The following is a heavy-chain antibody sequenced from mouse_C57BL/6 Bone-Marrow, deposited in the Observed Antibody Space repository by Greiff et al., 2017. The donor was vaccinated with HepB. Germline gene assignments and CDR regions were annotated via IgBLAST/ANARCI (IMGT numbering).Heavy chain of an antibody. V-gene: IGHV1-69*01. J-gene: IGHJ4*01. D-gene: IGHD2-3*01. CDR1: GYTFTSYW. CDR2: IDPSDSYT. CDR3: ARDGSYAMDY. Sequence: QVQLQQPGAELVMPGASVKLSCKASGYTFTSYWMHWVKQRPGQGLEWIGEIDPSDSYTNYNQKFKGKSTLTVDKSSSTAYMQLSSLTSEDPAVYYCARDGSYAMDYWGQGTSVTVSS.